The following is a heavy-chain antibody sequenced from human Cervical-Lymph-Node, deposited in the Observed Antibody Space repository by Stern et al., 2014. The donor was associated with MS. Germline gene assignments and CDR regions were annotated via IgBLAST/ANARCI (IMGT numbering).Heavy chain of an antibody. J-gene: IGHJ4*02. CDR2: ISTDNGDT. CDR1: GYRFTSYG. D-gene: IGHD3-16*01. Sequence: VQLVQSGAEVKKPGASVKVSCKASGYRFTSYGINWVRQAPGQGLEWMGWISTDNGDTNYAQKLQGRVTMTTDTSTSTAYMELGSLTSDDTAVYYCARDWGRYSGYDYWGQGTLVTVSS. CDR3: ARDWGRYSGYDY. V-gene: IGHV1-18*01.